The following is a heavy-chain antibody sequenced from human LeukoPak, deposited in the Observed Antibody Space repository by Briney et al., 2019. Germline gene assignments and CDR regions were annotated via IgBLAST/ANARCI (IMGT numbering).Heavy chain of an antibody. CDR1: GGTFSSYA. J-gene: IGHJ4*02. CDR3: ARQSSVNTDSSGSYGY. Sequence: ASVKVSCKASGGTFSSYAISWVRQAPGQGLEWMGRIIPILGIANYAQKFQGRVTITADKSTSTAYMELSSLRSEDTAVYYCARQSSVNTDSSGSYGYWGQGTLVTVSS. V-gene: IGHV1-69*04. D-gene: IGHD1-26*01. CDR2: IIPILGIA.